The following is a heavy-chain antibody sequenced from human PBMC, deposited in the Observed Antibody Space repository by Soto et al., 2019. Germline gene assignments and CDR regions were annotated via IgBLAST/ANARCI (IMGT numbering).Heavy chain of an antibody. V-gene: IGHV3-23*01. D-gene: IGHD6-19*01. CDR1: GFTFSSYA. Sequence: GESLKISCAASGFTFSSYAMSWVRQAPGKGLEWVSAISGSGGSTYYADSVKGRFTISRDNSKNTLYLQMNSLRAEDTAVYYCAKDVTSSGWYGYYFDYWGQGTLVTVSS. CDR3: AKDVTSSGWYGYYFDY. CDR2: ISGSGGST. J-gene: IGHJ4*02.